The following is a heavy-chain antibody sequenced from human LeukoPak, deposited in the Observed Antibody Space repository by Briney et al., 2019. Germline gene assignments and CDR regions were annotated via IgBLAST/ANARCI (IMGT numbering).Heavy chain of an antibody. CDR2: INPRGGST. Sequence: ASVKVSCKASGYIFTTYYMHWMRQAPGQGPEWMGIINPRGGSTDYAQKFQDRVTMTSDTSTSTVYMELNSLRSEDTAVYFCARVGVTAATADHWGQGTLVTVSS. D-gene: IGHD6-25*01. V-gene: IGHV1-46*01. J-gene: IGHJ4*02. CDR1: GYIFTTYY. CDR3: ARVGVTAATADH.